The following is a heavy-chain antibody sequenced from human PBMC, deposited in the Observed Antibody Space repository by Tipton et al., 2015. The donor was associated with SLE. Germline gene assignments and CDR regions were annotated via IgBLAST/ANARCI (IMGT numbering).Heavy chain of an antibody. CDR2: IYHSGST. Sequence: LSLTCTVSGYSISSGYYWGWIRQPPGKGLEWIGSIYHSGSTYYNPSLKSRVTISVDTSKNQFSLKLSSVTAADTAVYYCARLSARGGDFDYWGQGTLVTVSS. J-gene: IGHJ4*02. CDR1: GYSISSGYY. CDR3: ARLSARGGDFDY. V-gene: IGHV4-38-2*02. D-gene: IGHD3-10*01.